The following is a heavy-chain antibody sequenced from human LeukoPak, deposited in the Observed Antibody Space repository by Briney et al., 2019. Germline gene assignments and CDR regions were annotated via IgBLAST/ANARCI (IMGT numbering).Heavy chain of an antibody. CDR2: IYSGGST. CDR3: ARRAGGYSHPYDY. Sequence: GGSLRLSCAASGFTFSSYAMSWVRQAPGKGLEWVSLIYSGGSTYYADSVKGRFTISRDNSKNTLYLQMNSLRAEDTAVYYCARRAGGYSHPYDYWGQGTLVTISS. V-gene: IGHV3-53*01. D-gene: IGHD4-23*01. J-gene: IGHJ4*02. CDR1: GFTFSSYA.